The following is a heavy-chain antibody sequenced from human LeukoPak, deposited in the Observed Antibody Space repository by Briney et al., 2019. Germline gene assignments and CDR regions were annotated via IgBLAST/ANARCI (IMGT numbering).Heavy chain of an antibody. V-gene: IGHV4-34*01. CDR1: GGSFSGYY. CDR3: ARGNDFWSGRINWFDP. Sequence: SETLSLTCAVYGGSFSGYYWSWIRQPPGKGLEWIGEINHSGSTNYNPSLKSRVTISVDTSKNQFSLKLSSVTAADTAVYYCARGNDFWSGRINWFDPWGQGTLVTVSS. J-gene: IGHJ5*02. D-gene: IGHD3-3*01. CDR2: INHSGST.